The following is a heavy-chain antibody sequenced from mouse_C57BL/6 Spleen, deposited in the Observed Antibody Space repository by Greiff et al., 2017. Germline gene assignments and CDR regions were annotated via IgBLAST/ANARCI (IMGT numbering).Heavy chain of an antibody. D-gene: IGHD5-5*01. J-gene: IGHJ4*01. CDR1: GYSITSGYY. Sequence: DVQLQESGPGLVKPSQSLSLTCSVTGYSITSGYYWNWIRQFPGNKLEWMGYISYDGSNNYNPSLKNRISITRDTSKNQFFLKLNSVTTEDTATYYCARDLLYLYYAMDYWGQGTSVTVSS. CDR3: ARDLLYLYYAMDY. V-gene: IGHV3-6*01. CDR2: ISYDGSN.